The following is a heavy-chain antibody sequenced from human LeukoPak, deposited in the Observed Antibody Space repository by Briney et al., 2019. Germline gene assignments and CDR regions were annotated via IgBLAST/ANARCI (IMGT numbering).Heavy chain of an antibody. J-gene: IGHJ4*02. V-gene: IGHV4-34*01. Sequence: PSETLSLTCAVYGGSFSGYYWSWIRQPPGKGLEWIGEINHSGSTNYNPSLKSRVTISVDTSKNQFSLKLSSVTAADTAVYYCARGRTYYCDSSGYWKFDYWGQGTLVTVSS. CDR3: ARGRTYYCDSSGYWKFDY. CDR2: INHSGST. D-gene: IGHD3-22*01. CDR1: GGSFSGYY.